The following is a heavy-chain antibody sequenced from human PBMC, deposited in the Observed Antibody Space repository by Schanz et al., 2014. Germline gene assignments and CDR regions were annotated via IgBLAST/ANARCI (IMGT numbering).Heavy chain of an antibody. D-gene: IGHD5-12*01. CDR2: MNESHSTI. V-gene: IGHV3-23*04. J-gene: IGHJ4*02. CDR1: GITFSSHS. CDR3: ARKVVATIGGYYDN. Sequence: EVHLVESGGGLVQPGGSLRLSCAASGITFSSHSFNWVRQAPGKGLEWVSAMNESHSTIYYADSVRGRFTISRDNAENTLFLQMNSLRAEDTAVYYCARKVVATIGGYYDNWGQGTLVTVSS.